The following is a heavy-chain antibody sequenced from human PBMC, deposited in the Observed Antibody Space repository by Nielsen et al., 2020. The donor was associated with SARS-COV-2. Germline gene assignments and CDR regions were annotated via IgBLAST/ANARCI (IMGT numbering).Heavy chain of an antibody. D-gene: IGHD6-13*01. V-gene: IGHV4-59*01. J-gene: IGHJ6*02. CDR2: IYYSGST. CDR3: ARTGTDVWSIAAAGAYYYYGMDV. Sequence: WIRQPPGKGLEWIGYIYYSGSTNYNPSLKSRVTISADTSKNQFSLKLSSVTAADTAVYYCARTGTDVWSIAAAGAYYYYGMDVWGQGTTVTVSS.